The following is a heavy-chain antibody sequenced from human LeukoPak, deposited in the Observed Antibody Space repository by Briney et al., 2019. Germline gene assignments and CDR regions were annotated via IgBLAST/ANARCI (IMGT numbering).Heavy chain of an antibody. CDR2: IYTSGST. CDR3: ARGDAIAAADYFDY. V-gene: IGHV4-4*07. J-gene: IGHJ4*02. D-gene: IGHD6-13*01. Sequence: SETLSLTCTVSGGSISSYYWSWIRQPAGKGLEWIGRIYTSGSTNYNPSLKSRVTMSVDTSKNQFSLKLSSVTAADTAVYYCARGDAIAAADYFDYWGQGTLVTLSS. CDR1: GGSISSYY.